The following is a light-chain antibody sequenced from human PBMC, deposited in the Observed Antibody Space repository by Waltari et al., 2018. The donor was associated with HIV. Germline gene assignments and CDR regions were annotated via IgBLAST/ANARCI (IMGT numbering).Light chain of an antibody. CDR1: NIGAIS. V-gene: IGLV3-21*02. J-gene: IGLJ2*01. CDR3: HVWDNTRDHLV. CDR2: NDD. Sequence: SYVLTQPPSVSVAPGQTARIAWGGNNIGAISVHWYQQKTGQAPVLVVDNDDDRPSGIPERFSGSNSGNTATLTISRVEAGDEADYYCHVWDNTRDHLVFGGGTKLTVL.